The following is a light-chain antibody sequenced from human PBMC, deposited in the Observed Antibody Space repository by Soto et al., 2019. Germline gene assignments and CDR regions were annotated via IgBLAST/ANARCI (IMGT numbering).Light chain of an antibody. J-gene: IGLJ1*01. Sequence: QSALTQPRSVSGSPGQSVTISCTGTSSDVGGQYYVSWYQHHPGKGPKLIIYDVNKRPSGVPDRFSGPKSGNTATLTISGLQAEDESDYYCSSYAGSYTSYVFGTGTKVTVL. CDR3: SSYAGSYTSYV. CDR2: DVN. CDR1: SSDVGGQYY. V-gene: IGLV2-11*01.